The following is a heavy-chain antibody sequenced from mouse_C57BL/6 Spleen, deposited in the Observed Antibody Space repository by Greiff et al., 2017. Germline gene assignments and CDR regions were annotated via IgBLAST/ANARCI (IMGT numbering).Heavy chain of an antibody. Sequence: VKLMESGPGLVQPSQSLSITCTVSGFSLTSYGVHWVRQSPGTGLEWLGVIWSGGSTDYNAAFISRLSISKDNSKSQVFFKMNSLQADDTAINYCARGGLGYAMDYWGQGTSVTVSS. CDR3: ARGGLGYAMDY. CDR1: GFSLTSYG. D-gene: IGHD2-4*01. V-gene: IGHV2-2*01. CDR2: IWSGGST. J-gene: IGHJ4*01.